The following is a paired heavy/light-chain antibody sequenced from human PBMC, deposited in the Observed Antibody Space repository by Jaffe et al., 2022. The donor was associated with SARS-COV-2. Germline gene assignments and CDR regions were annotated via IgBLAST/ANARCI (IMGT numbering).Heavy chain of an antibody. CDR3: TRADYGYSH. CDR1: GITFGDDA. J-gene: IGHJ4*02. CDR2: IRSKAFGGTT. Sequence: EVQLVESGGGLVEPGRSLRLSCTASGITFGDDAVSWFRQAPGKGLEWISFIRSKAFGGTTEYAASVKGRFTISRDDSQSIAYLQMNGLNTEDTAVYYCTRADYGYSHWGQGTLVTVSS. D-gene: IGHD4-17*01. V-gene: IGHV3-49*03.
Light chain of an antibody. J-gene: IGKJ2*01. CDR1: QSLVHSDGNTF. V-gene: IGKV2-24*01. Sequence: DIVMTQTPLFSPVTLGQPASISCRSSQSLVHSDGNTFLSWLQQRPGQPPRLLIYKISNRFSGVPDRFSGSGAGTDFTLKISRVEAEDVGVYYCMQATQFPRTFGQGTKLEIK. CDR3: MQATQFPRT. CDR2: KIS.